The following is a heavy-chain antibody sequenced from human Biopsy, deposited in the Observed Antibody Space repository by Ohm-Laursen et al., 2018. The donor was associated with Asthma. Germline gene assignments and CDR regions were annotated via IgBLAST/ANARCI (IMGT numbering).Heavy chain of an antibody. CDR2: LIPVLGTA. CDR3: ARERIAARQRRYYFDY. J-gene: IGHJ4*02. CDR1: GDSLGSFINYA. Sequence: SVKVSCKASGDSLGSFINYAISWVRQAPRQGLEWMGGLIPVLGTADYAPMFEGRVTITADESTSTAYMELSSLRSEDTAVHYCARERIAARQRRYYFDYWGQGTLVTVSS. V-gene: IGHV1-69*13. D-gene: IGHD6-6*01.